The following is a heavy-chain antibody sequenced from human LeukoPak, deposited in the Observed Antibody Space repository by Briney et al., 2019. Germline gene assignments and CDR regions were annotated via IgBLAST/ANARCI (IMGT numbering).Heavy chain of an antibody. CDR3: ATGWSHHAY. J-gene: IGHJ4*02. Sequence: GGSLRLSCAASGFSFSSYWMSWVRQAPGKGVEWVANINEDGSEKYSVGSVKGRFTIPRDNTKNSLFLEVNSLRAEDTAVYYCATGWSHHAYWGQGTLVTVSS. D-gene: IGHD3-3*01. V-gene: IGHV3-7*01. CDR1: GFSFSSYW. CDR2: INEDGSEK.